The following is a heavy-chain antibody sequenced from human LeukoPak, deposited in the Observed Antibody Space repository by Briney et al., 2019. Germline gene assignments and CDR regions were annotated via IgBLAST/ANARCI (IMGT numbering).Heavy chain of an antibody. CDR1: GGSFSGYY. J-gene: IGHJ4*02. CDR3: ARRRGYSYGFGY. Sequence: SETLSLTCAVYGGSFSGYYWSWIRQPPGKGLEWIGEINHSGSTNYNPSLKSRVTISVDTSKNRFSLKLSSVTAADTAVYYCARRRGYSYGFGYWGQGTLVTVSS. D-gene: IGHD5-18*01. V-gene: IGHV4-34*01. CDR2: INHSGST.